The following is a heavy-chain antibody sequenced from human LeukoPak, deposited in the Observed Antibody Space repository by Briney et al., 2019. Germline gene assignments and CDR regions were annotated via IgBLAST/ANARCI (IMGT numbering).Heavy chain of an antibody. D-gene: IGHD6-13*01. J-gene: IGHJ4*02. V-gene: IGHV3-11*01. Sequence: GGSLRLSCAASGFTFSDYYMSWIRQAPGKGLEWVSYISSSGSTIYYADSVKGRYTISRDNAKNSLYLQMNSLRAEDTAVYYCARALTAAGPYCYFDYWGQGTLVTVSS. CDR1: GFTFSDYY. CDR3: ARALTAAGPYCYFDY. CDR2: ISSSGSTI.